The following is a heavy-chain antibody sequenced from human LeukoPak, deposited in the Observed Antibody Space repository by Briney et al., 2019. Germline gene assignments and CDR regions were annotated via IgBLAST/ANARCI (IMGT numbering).Heavy chain of an antibody. D-gene: IGHD6-6*01. CDR3: ARPSSSSSTYDY. CDR1: GGSISSSTYY. CDR2: INYSGTT. J-gene: IGHJ4*02. V-gene: IGHV4-39*01. Sequence: PSETLSLTCTVSGGSISSSTYYWGRIRQPPGEELERIRTINYSGTTYDTPTRKSRVSISVATTKNQFSLKLSSVTAADTAVYSSARPSSSSSTYDYWGQGALVTASS.